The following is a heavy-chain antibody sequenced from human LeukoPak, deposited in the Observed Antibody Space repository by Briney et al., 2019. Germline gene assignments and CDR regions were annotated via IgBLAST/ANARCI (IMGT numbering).Heavy chain of an antibody. CDR2: INPNSGGT. D-gene: IGHD2-15*01. Sequence: PVASVKVSCKASGYTFTGYYMHWVRQAPGQGLEWMGRINPNSGGTNYAQKFQGRVTMTRDTSISTAYMELSRLRSADTAVYYCARVVVAATTKFDYWGQGTLVTVSS. V-gene: IGHV1-2*06. CDR3: ARVVVAATTKFDY. CDR1: GYTFTGYY. J-gene: IGHJ4*02.